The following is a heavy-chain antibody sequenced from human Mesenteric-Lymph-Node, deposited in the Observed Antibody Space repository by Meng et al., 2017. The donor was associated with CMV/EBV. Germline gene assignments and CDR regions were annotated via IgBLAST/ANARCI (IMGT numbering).Heavy chain of an antibody. Sequence: GESRKISCTASGFTFGDYAMSWVRQAPGKGLEWVGFIRSKAYGGTTEYAASVKGRFTISRDDSKSIAYLQMNSLKTEDTAVYYCARAAYSGYDSQVYYFDYWGRGTLVTVSS. CDR1: GFTFGDYA. CDR3: ARAAYSGYDSQVYYFDY. D-gene: IGHD5-12*01. CDR2: IRSKAYGGTT. J-gene: IGHJ4*02. V-gene: IGHV3-49*04.